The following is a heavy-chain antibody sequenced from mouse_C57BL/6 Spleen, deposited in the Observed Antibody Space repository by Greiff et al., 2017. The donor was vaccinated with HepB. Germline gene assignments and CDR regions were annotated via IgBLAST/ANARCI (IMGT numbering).Heavy chain of an antibody. CDR1: GYAFSSSW. CDR2: IYPGDGDT. Sequence: QVQLQQSGPELVKPGASVKISCKASGYAFSSSWMNWVKQRPGKGLERIGRIYPGDGDTNYNGKFKGKATLTADKSSSTAYMQLSSLTSEDSAVYFCARTDGYYPSYAMDYWGQGTSVTVSS. V-gene: IGHV1-82*01. J-gene: IGHJ4*01. CDR3: ARTDGYYPSYAMDY. D-gene: IGHD2-3*01.